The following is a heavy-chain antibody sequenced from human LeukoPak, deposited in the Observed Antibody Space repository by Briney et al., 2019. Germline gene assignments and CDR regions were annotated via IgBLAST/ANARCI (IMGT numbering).Heavy chain of an antibody. CDR1: GFTFSSYS. J-gene: IGHJ1*01. V-gene: IGHV3-48*01. CDR2: ISSSSSTI. D-gene: IGHD6-13*01. Sequence: LAGGSLRLSCAASGFTFSSYSMNWVRQAPGKGLEWVSYISSSSSTIYYADSVKGRFTISRDNAKNSLYLQMNSLRAEDTAAYYCARGGWQQLVQYFRHWGQGTLVTVSS. CDR3: ARGGWQQLVQYFRH.